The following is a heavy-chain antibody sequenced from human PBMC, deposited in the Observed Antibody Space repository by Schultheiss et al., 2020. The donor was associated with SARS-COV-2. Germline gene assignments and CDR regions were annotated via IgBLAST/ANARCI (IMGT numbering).Heavy chain of an antibody. V-gene: IGHV1-2*02. CDR1: GYTFTSYD. D-gene: IGHD6-19*01. Sequence: ASVKVSCKASGYTFTSYDINWVRQATGQGLEWMGWINPNSGGTNYAQKFQGRVTMTRDTSISTAYMELSRLRSEDTAVYYCARYSSGCFGWCYFDYWGQGTLVTVSS. CDR3: ARYSSGCFGWCYFDY. J-gene: IGHJ4*02. CDR2: INPNSGGT.